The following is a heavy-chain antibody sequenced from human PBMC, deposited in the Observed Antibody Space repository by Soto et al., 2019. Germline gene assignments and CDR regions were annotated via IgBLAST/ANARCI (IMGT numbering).Heavy chain of an antibody. CDR1: GYTFTSYG. D-gene: IGHD3-22*01. Sequence: ASVKVSCKASGYTFTSYGSSWVRQAPGQGLEWMGWISAYNGNTNYAQKLQGRVTMTTDTSTSTAYMDLRSLRSDDTAVYYCARGPPRETYYYDSSGDEDWFDPWGQGTLVTVSS. J-gene: IGHJ5*02. CDR3: ARGPPRETYYYDSSGDEDWFDP. V-gene: IGHV1-18*01. CDR2: ISAYNGNT.